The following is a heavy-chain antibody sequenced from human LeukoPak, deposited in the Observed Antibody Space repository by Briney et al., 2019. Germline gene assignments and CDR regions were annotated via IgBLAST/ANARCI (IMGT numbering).Heavy chain of an antibody. Sequence: SVKVSCKASGGTFSSYAISWVRQAPGQGLEWMGGIIPIFGTANYAQKFQGRVTITTDESTSTAYMKLSSLRSEDTAVYYCARGAASGSYGFGYFDYWGQGTLVTVSS. V-gene: IGHV1-69*05. CDR2: IIPIFGTA. D-gene: IGHD1-26*01. CDR1: GGTFSSYA. CDR3: ARGAASGSYGFGYFDY. J-gene: IGHJ4*02.